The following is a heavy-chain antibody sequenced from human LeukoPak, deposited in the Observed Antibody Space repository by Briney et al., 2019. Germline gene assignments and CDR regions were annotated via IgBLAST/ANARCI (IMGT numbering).Heavy chain of an antibody. J-gene: IGHJ1*01. CDR2: IYPGDSDT. CDR1: GSPFTSYW. Sequence: GGSLEISCKGSGSPFTSYWFSWVRQLPGEGLEWMQIIYPGDSDTRYSPSFQGQVTFSVDKSISTAYLQWSSLKASDTAMYYCARQDYGYFQHWGQGTLVTVSS. CDR3: ARQDYGYFQH. V-gene: IGHV5-51*01. D-gene: IGHD4-17*01.